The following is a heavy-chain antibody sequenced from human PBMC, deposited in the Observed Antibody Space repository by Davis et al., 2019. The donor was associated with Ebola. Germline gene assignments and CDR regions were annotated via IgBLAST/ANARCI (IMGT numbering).Heavy chain of an antibody. J-gene: IGHJ4*02. V-gene: IGHV1-2*02. CDR1: GYTFTGYY. CDR3: ARVPSIAVAGHIFDY. Sequence: ASVKVSCKASGYTFTGYYMHWVRQAPGQGLEWMGWINPNSGGTNYAQKFQGRVTMTRDTSISTAYMELSRLRSDDTAVYYCARVPSIAVAGHIFDYWGQGTLVTVSS. CDR2: INPNSGGT. D-gene: IGHD6-19*01.